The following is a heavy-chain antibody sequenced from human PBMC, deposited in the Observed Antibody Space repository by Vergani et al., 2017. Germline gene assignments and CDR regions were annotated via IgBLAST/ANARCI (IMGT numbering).Heavy chain of an antibody. CDR1: GMSISNNNYY. D-gene: IGHD6-6*01. CDR3: ARHLRQLARNDVFDI. V-gene: IGHV4-39*01. J-gene: IGHJ3*02. CDR2: IYDSRNN. Sequence: QLQLQESGPRLVKPSETLSLTCSLSGMSISNNNYYWGWIRQPPGKGLDWIGSIYDSRNNNYSPSLKSRVSISVDTSKNQFSLNLTSVTAADTAVYYCARHLRQLARNDVFDIWGHGTLGTVSS.